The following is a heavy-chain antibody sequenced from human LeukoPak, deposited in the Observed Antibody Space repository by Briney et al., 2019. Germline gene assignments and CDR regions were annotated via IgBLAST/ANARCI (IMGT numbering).Heavy chain of an antibody. D-gene: IGHD3-22*01. CDR3: ARATYYYDSSGSGDAFDI. CDR2: TYYRSKWYN. Sequence: SQTLSLTCAISGDSVSSKNAAWNWIRQSPSRGLEWLGRTYYRSKWYNDYAVSVKSRITINPDTSKNQFSLQLNSVTPEDTAVYYCARATYYYDSSGSGDAFDIWGQGTMVTVSS. J-gene: IGHJ3*02. V-gene: IGHV6-1*01. CDR1: GDSVSSKNAA.